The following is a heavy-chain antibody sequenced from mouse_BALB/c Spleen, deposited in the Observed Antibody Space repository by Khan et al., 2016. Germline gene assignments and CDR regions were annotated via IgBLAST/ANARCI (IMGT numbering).Heavy chain of an antibody. CDR3: ARRRVTSSRAMDY. V-gene: IGHV7-3*02. D-gene: IGHD2-2*01. CDR1: GCTFTDYY. Sequence: EVELVESGGGLVQPGGSLRLSCATSGCTFTDYYMSWVRQPPGKALEWLGFISNKANGYTTEYSASVKGRFTISRDNSQSILYLQMNTLRAEDSATYYGARRRVTSSRAMDYWGQGTSVTVSS. J-gene: IGHJ4*01. CDR2: ISNKANGYTT.